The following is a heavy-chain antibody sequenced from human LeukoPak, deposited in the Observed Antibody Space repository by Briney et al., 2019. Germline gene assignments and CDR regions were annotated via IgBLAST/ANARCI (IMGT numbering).Heavy chain of an antibody. CDR2: INPSGGST. D-gene: IGHD5-18*01. CDR1: GYTFTSYY. V-gene: IGHV1-46*01. Sequence: EASVKVSCKASGYTFTSYYMHWVRQAPGQGLEWMGIINPSGGSTSYAQKFQGRVTMTRDTSTSTVYMELSSLRSEDTAVYYCARDRVCGYSYGHFDYWGQGTLVTVSS. CDR3: ARDRVCGYSYGHFDY. J-gene: IGHJ4*02.